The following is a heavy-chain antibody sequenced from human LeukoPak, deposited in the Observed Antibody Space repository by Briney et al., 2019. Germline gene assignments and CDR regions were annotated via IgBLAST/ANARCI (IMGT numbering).Heavy chain of an antibody. V-gene: IGHV3-69-1*01. CDR2: ISQSGIS. CDR3: ARWNFAMDY. J-gene: IGHJ4*02. CDR1: GFTFSDYY. D-gene: IGHD2-2*01. Sequence: PGGSLRLSCAASGFTFSDYYMTWVRQAPGQGLEWVSYISQSGISSYADSVKGRFTISRDNAKNFLYLQMNGVRAEDTGLYFCARWNFAMDYWGQGISVTVSS.